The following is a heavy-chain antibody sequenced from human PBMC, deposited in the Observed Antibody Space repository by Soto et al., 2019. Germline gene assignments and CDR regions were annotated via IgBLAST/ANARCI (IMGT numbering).Heavy chain of an antibody. Sequence: VASVKVSCKASGGTFSSYAISWVRQAPGQGLEWMGGIIPIFGTANYAQKFQGRVTITADESTSTAYMELSSLRSEDTAVYYCARCGGDCLYFDYWGQGTLVTVSS. D-gene: IGHD2-21*02. CDR2: IIPIFGTA. CDR3: ARCGGDCLYFDY. CDR1: GGTFSSYA. J-gene: IGHJ4*02. V-gene: IGHV1-69*13.